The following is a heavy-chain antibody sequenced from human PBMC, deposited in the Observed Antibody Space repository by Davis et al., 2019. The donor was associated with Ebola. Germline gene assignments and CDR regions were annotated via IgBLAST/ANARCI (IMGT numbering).Heavy chain of an antibody. CDR2: MYYSGSA. J-gene: IGHJ4*02. CDR3: ARRYYDILTGGVSHFDL. CDR1: GGSINNYF. Sequence: SETLSLTCTVSGGSINNYFWSWIRQPPGKSPDWIGSMYYSGSAYHNPSLKSRVTLSVDTSANQFSLKLSFVTVADTAVYYCARRYYDILTGGVSHFDLWGQGTLVTVSS. V-gene: IGHV4-59*04. D-gene: IGHD3-9*01.